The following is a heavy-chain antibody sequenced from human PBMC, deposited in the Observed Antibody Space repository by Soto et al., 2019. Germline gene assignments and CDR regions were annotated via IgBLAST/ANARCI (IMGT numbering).Heavy chain of an antibody. CDR1: GFTFSSYG. Sequence: QVQLVESGGGVVQPGRSLRLSCAASGFTFSSYGMHWVRQAPGKGLEWVAVIWYDGSNKYYADSVKGRFTISRDNSKNXMYLQMNSLRAEDTAVYYCARDEGLGVNYYYYGMDVWGQGTTVTVS. CDR3: ARDEGLGVNYYYYGMDV. V-gene: IGHV3-33*01. D-gene: IGHD3-3*01. J-gene: IGHJ6*02. CDR2: IWYDGSNK.